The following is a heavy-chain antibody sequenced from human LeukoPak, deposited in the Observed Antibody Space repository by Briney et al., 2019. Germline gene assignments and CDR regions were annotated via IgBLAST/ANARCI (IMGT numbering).Heavy chain of an antibody. D-gene: IGHD6-25*01. J-gene: IGHJ4*02. Sequence: SETLSLTCAVYGGSFSGYYCSWIRQPAGKGLEWIGEISHSGSISYNPSLKSRVTIAVDTSKNQFSLKMSSVTAADTAVYYCATGQVDARLGYWGQGTLVTVSS. CDR2: ISHSGSI. CDR1: GGSFSGYY. CDR3: ATGQVDARLGY. V-gene: IGHV4-34*01.